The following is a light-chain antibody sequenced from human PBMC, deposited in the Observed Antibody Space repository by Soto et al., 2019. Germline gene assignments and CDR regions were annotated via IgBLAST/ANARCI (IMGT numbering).Light chain of an antibody. CDR2: DAS. CDR3: QQRSNWPLT. Sequence: EIVLTQSPATLSLSPGERATLSCRASQSVSSYLAWYQQKPGQAPRLLIYDASNRATGIPARFSGSGSGTDFTLTSSSLEPEDFEVYYCQQRSNWPLTFGQGTRLEIK. V-gene: IGKV3-11*01. CDR1: QSVSSY. J-gene: IGKJ5*01.